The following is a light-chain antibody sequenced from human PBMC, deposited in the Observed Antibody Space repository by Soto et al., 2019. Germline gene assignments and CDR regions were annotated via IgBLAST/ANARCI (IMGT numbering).Light chain of an antibody. V-gene: IGLV2-11*01. CDR2: DVT. CDR1: SSDVGGYNY. Sequence: QSALSQPRSVSGSPGQSVTISCTGTSSDVGGYNYVSWYQQYPGKAPKLILYDVTKRPSGVPDRFSGSKSGNTASLTISGLQTEDEADYYCCSYAGSSTYVFGTGTKVTVL. CDR3: CSYAGSSTYV. J-gene: IGLJ1*01.